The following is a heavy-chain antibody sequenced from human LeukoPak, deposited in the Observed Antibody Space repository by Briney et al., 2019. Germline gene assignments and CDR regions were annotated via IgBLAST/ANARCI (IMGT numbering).Heavy chain of an antibody. J-gene: IGHJ5*02. Sequence: GASVKVSCKASGYTFTTYGISWVRQAPGQGLEWMGWISAYNGNTKNAQKLQGRVTMTTDTSTSTAYMELRSLRSDDTAVYYCARTEGKNWFDPWGQGTLVTVSS. CDR2: ISAYNGNT. CDR3: ARTEGKNWFDP. D-gene: IGHD4-23*01. CDR1: GYTFTTYG. V-gene: IGHV1-18*01.